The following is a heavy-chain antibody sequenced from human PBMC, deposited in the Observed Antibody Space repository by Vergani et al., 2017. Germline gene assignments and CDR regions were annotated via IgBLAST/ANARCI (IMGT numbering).Heavy chain of an antibody. CDR2: ISGSGGTT. J-gene: IGHJ2*01. CDR3: AKHYYDSSGYYMVRYFDL. V-gene: IGHV3-23*01. D-gene: IGHD3-22*01. Sequence: EVQLLESGGGLVQPGGSLRLSCAASGFTFSSYAMSWVRQAPGKGLEWVSDISGSGGTTNYADSVKGRFTISRDNMLYLQMNSLIAEDTAVYYCAKHYYDSSGYYMVRYFDLWGRGTLVTVSS. CDR1: GFTFSSYA.